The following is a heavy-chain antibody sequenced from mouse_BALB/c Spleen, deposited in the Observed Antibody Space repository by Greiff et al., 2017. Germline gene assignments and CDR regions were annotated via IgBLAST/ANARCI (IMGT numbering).Heavy chain of an antibody. Sequence: VQLKQSGPELVKPGASVKISCKASGYTFTDYNMHWVKQSHGKSLEWIGYIYPYNGGTGYNQKFKSKATLTVDNSSSTAYMELRSLTSEDSAVYYCAREEYGNYFDYWGQGTTLTVSS. D-gene: IGHD2-10*02. CDR2: IYPYNGGT. CDR3: AREEYGNYFDY. CDR1: GYTFTDYN. J-gene: IGHJ2*01. V-gene: IGHV1S29*02.